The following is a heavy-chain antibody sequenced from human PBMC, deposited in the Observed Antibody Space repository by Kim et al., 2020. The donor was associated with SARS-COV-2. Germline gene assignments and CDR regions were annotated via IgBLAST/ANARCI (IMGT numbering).Heavy chain of an antibody. CDR3: ARGRWDMYYYGSGSYQPQNSGLDY. CDR1: GGSFSGYY. V-gene: IGHV4-34*01. J-gene: IGHJ4*02. D-gene: IGHD3-10*01. CDR2: INHSGST. Sequence: SETLSLTCAVYGGSFSGYYWSWIRQPPGKGLEWIGEINHSGSTNYNPSLKSRVTISVDTSKNQFSLKLSSVTAADTAVYYCARGRWDMYYYGSGSYQPQNSGLDYWGQGTLVTVSS.